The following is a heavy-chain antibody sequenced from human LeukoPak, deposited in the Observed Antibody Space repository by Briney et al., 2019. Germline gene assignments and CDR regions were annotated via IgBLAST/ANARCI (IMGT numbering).Heavy chain of an antibody. CDR2: IYYSGST. CDR1: GGSTSSYY. J-gene: IGHJ4*02. D-gene: IGHD3-10*01. V-gene: IGHV4-59*01. CDR3: AGLYYYGSGSI. Sequence: SETLSLTCTVSGGSTSSYYWSWIRQPPGKGLEWIGYIYYSGSTNYNPSLKSRVTISVDTSKNQFSLKLSSVTAADTAVYYCAGLYYYGSGSIWGQGTLVTVSS.